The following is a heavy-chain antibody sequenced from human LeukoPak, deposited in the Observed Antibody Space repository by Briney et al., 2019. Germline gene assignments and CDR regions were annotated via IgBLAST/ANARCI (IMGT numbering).Heavy chain of an antibody. CDR1: GGSISSSSYY. D-gene: IGHD3-10*01. J-gene: IGHJ4*02. CDR2: IYYGGST. Sequence: SETLSLTCTVSGGSISSSSYYWGWIRHPPGKGLEWIGSIYYGGSTYYNPSRKSRVTISVDTSKNQFSLKLSSVTAADTAVYNCARAVGGDGSGSLWGAGTLVTVSS. CDR3: ARAVGGDGSGSL. V-gene: IGHV4-39*07.